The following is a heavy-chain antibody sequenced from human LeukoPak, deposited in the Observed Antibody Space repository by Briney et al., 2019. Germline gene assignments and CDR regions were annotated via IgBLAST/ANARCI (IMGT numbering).Heavy chain of an antibody. J-gene: IGHJ5*02. CDR2: IYTSGST. D-gene: IGHD3-10*01. CDR3: ANAGSTSGNNWFDP. V-gene: IGHV4-4*07. CDR1: GGSISSYY. Sequence: SETLSLTCTVSGGSISSYYWSWIRQPAGKGLEWIGRIYTSGSTNYNPSLKSRVTMSVDTSKNQFSLKLSSVTAADTAVYYCANAGSTSGNNWFDPWGQGSLVTVSS.